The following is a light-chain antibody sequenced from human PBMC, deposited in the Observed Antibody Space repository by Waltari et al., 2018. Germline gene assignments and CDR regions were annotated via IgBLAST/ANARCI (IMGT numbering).Light chain of an antibody. J-gene: IGLJ2*01. CDR2: DVG. CDR1: SSDVGGYNY. Sequence: QSALTQPASVSGSPGQSITISCTGTSSDVGGYNYVSWYQQHPGKAPKLMIYDVGNRPSGVSNRFSGSKSGNTASLTISGLQAEDEADYYCSSYTSTDVVFGGGTKLTVL. V-gene: IGLV2-14*01. CDR3: SSYTSTDVV.